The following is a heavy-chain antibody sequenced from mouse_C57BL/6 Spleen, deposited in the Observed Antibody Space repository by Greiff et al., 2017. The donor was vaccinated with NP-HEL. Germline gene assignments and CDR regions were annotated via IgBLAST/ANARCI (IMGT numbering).Heavy chain of an antibody. CDR3: TRDGRYAMDY. Sequence: VKLQESGAELVRPGASVTLSCKASGYTFTDYEMHWVKQTPVHGLEWIGAIDPETGGTAYNQKFKGKAILTADKSSSTAYMELRSLTSEDSAVYYCTRDGRYAMDYWGQGTSVTVSS. V-gene: IGHV1-15*01. D-gene: IGHD1-1*01. CDR1: GYTFTDYE. J-gene: IGHJ4*01. CDR2: IDPETGGT.